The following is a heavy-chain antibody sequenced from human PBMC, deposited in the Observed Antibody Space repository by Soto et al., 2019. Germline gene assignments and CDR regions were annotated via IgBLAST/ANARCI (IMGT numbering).Heavy chain of an antibody. J-gene: IGHJ4*02. CDR2: IYYSGST. D-gene: IGHD1-26*01. CDR3: ARHNGRAIDY. Sequence: SETLSLTCTVSGGYISRYYWSWIRQPPGKGLEWIEYIYYSGSTKYNPSLKSRVTISVDTSKNQLSLKLSSVTAADSAVYYCARHNGRAIDYWGQGTPVTGSS. V-gene: IGHV4-59*08. CDR1: GGYISRYY.